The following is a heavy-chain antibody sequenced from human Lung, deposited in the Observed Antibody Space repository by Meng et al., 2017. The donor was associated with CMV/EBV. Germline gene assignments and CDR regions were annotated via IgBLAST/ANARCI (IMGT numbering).Heavy chain of an antibody. V-gene: IGHV1-2*04. CDR2: INPNSGGT. CDR3: ARDWEGSWAVFDY. CDR1: AYTFNSYA. D-gene: IGHD6-13*01. J-gene: IGHJ4*02. Sequence: LVQLVAAGRRPGTSVKVSCQVCAYTFNSYAMQWVRQAPGQGLEWMGWINPNSGGTNYAQKFQGWVTMTRDTSISTAYMELSRLRSDDTAAYYCARDWEGSWAVFDYWGQGTLVTVSS.